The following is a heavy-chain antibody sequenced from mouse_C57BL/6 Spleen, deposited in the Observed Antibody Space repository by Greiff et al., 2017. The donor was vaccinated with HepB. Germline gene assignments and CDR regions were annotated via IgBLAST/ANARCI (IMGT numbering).Heavy chain of an antibody. Sequence: VQLQQPGAELVKPGASVKLSCKASGYTFTSYWMHWVKQRPGQGLEWIGMIHPNSGSTNYNEKFKSKATLTVDKSSSTAYMQLSSLTSEDSAVYDCARSSYYYGSSYWYFDVWGTGTTVTVSS. J-gene: IGHJ1*03. CDR2: IHPNSGST. V-gene: IGHV1-64*01. CDR1: GYTFTSYW. CDR3: ARSSYYYGSSYWYFDV. D-gene: IGHD1-1*01.